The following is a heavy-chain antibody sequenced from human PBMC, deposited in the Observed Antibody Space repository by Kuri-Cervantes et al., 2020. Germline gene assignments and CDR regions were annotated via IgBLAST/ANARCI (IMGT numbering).Heavy chain of an antibody. CDR3: ALYDSSGYFGFAY. V-gene: IGHV3-23*01. CDR2: ISGSGGST. CDR1: GFTFSSYA. Sequence: GESLKTSCAASGFTFSSYAMSWVRQAPGKGLEWVSAISGSGGSTYYADSVKGRFTISRDNSKNTLYLQMNSLRAEDTAVYYCALYDSSGYFGFAYWGQGTLVTVSS. D-gene: IGHD3-22*01. J-gene: IGHJ4*02.